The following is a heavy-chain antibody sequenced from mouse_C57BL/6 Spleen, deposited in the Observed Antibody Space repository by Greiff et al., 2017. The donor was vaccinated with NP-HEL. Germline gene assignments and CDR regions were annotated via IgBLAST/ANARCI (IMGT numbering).Heavy chain of an antibody. CDR3: TRERTMVTTD. D-gene: IGHD2-2*01. V-gene: IGHV5-9-1*02. Sequence: EVQRVESGEGLVKPGGSLKLSCAASGFTFSSYAMSWVRQTPEKRLEWVAYISSGGDYIYYADTVKGRFTISRDNARNTLYLQMSSLKSEDTAMYYCTRERTMVTTDWGQGTLVTVSA. CDR1: GFTFSSYA. J-gene: IGHJ3*01. CDR2: ISSGGDYI.